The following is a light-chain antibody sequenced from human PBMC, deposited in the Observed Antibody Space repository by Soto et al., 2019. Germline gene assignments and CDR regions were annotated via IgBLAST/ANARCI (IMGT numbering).Light chain of an antibody. J-gene: IGKJ5*01. CDR3: QQYGGSIT. V-gene: IGKV3-20*01. Sequence: EIVLTQSPGTLSLSPGERATLSCRASQSVSSSYLAWYQQKPGQAPRLLIYGASSRATGIPDRFSGSGSGTYFTLTISRLDPEYFAVYYCQQYGGSITFGQGTRLEIE. CDR2: GAS. CDR1: QSVSSSY.